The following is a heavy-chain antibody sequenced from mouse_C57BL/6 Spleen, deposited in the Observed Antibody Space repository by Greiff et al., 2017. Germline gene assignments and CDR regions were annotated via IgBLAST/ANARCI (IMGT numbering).Heavy chain of an antibody. CDR3: ARRDDYDVGD. V-gene: IGHV1-64*01. D-gene: IGHD2-4*01. CDR1: GYTFTSYW. J-gene: IGHJ3*01. CDR2: IHPNSGST. Sequence: QVQLKQPGAELVKPGASVKLSCKASGYTFTSYWMHWVKQRPGQGLEWIGMIHPNSGSTNYNEKFKSKATLTVDKASSTAYMQLSSLTSEDSAVYYCARRDDYDVGDWGQGTLVTVSA.